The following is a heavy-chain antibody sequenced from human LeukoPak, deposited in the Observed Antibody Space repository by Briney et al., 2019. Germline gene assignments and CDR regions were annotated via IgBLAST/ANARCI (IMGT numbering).Heavy chain of an antibody. Sequence: PGGSLRLSCAASGFTVSSNYMSWVRQAPGKGLEWVSVIYSGGSTYYADSVKGRFTISRDNSKNTLYLQMNSLRAEDTAVYYCARTAIPNVVVPAAISVDYWGQGTLVTVSS. CDR2: IYSGGST. V-gene: IGHV3-66*01. CDR1: GFTVSSNY. CDR3: ARTAIPNVVVPAAISVDY. D-gene: IGHD2-2*01. J-gene: IGHJ4*02.